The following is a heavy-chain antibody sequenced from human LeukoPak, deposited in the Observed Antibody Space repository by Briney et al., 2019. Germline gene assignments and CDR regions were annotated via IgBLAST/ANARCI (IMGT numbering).Heavy chain of an antibody. CDR3: ASTLKWLAFDY. V-gene: IGHV4-59*02. J-gene: IGHJ4*02. CDR1: GGSVSGYY. D-gene: IGHD6-19*01. Sequence: SETLSLTCTVSGGSVSGYYWSWVRQTPGKGLEWIGYIYYTGSTNYNPSLKSRVTVSLDTSKNQLSLKLSSVTAADTAVYYCASTLKWLAFDYWGQGTLVTVSS. CDR2: IYYTGST.